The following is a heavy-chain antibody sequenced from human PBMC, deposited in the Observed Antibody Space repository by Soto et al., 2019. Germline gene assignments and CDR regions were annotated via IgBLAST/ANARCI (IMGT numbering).Heavy chain of an antibody. J-gene: IGHJ4*02. CDR1: GYTFTSYD. V-gene: IGHV1-8*01. CDR3: ARDLGQFDY. CDR2: MNPNSGNT. Sequence: ASVKVSCKASGYTFTSYDINWVRQATGQGLEWMGWMNPNSGNTGYAQKFQGRVTMTRDTSTSTAYMELRSLRSDDTAVYYCARDLGQFDYWGQGTLVTVSS.